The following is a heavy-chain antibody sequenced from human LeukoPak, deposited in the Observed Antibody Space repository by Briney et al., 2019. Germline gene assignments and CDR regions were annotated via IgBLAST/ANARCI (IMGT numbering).Heavy chain of an antibody. Sequence: APVKVSCKASGYTFTSYGISWVRQAPGQGLEWMGWISAYNGNTNYAQKLQGRVTMTTDTSTSTAYMELRSPRSDDTAVYYCARNEYDYVWGSYRYLSLDYWGQGTLVTVSS. CDR3: ARNEYDYVWGSYRYLSLDY. V-gene: IGHV1-18*04. J-gene: IGHJ4*02. D-gene: IGHD3-16*02. CDR2: ISAYNGNT. CDR1: GYTFTSYG.